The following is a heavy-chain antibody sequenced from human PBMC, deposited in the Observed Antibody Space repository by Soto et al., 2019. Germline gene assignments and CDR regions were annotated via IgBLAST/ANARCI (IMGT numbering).Heavy chain of an antibody. CDR1: GGSVSSAAYY. CDR3: ARDRRWDYDSSGYYSDAFDI. J-gene: IGHJ3*02. D-gene: IGHD3-22*01. Sequence: SETLSLTCTVSGGSVSSAAYYWSWIRQHPGKGLEWIGYIYHTGNTYYNPSLKSRFTISVDTSQNQFSLTLRSEDTAVYYCARDRRWDYDSSGYYSDAFDIWGQGTMVTVSS. V-gene: IGHV4-31*03. CDR2: IYHTGNT.